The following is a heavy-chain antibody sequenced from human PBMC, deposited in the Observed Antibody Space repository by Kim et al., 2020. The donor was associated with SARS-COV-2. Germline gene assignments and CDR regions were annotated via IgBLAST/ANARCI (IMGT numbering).Heavy chain of an antibody. CDR1: GFTFTFSGYA. V-gene: IGHV3-30*18. J-gene: IGHJ4*01. CDR3: AKDPHGDPSTYFDY. D-gene: IGHD4-17*01. CDR2: ISHDGRNK. Sequence: GGSLRLSCTASGFTFTFSGYAIHWVRQAPGKGLEWVAVISHDGRNKYYADSVKGRFTLSRDNSKNTVYLQMNSLRVEDAAIYYCAKDPHGDPSTYFDYWG.